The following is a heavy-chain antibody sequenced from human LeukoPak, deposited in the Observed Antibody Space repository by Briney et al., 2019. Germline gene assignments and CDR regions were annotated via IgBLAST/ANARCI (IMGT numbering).Heavy chain of an antibody. CDR1: GASVSSYY. Sequence: SETLSLTCTVSGASVSSYYWSWIRQPPGKGLEWIGYIYYSGNTNYNPSLDSRATLSVDTSKNQFSLKLSSVTAADTAVYYCARSKVRHYYDINWFDPWGQGTLVTVSS. V-gene: IGHV4-59*02. J-gene: IGHJ5*02. CDR2: IYYSGNT. CDR3: ARSKVRHYYDINWFDP. D-gene: IGHD3-22*01.